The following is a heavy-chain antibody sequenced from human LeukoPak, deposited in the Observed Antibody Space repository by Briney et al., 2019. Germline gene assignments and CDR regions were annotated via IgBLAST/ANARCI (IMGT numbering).Heavy chain of an antibody. J-gene: IGHJ5*02. Sequence: GGSLRLSCAASGFTFSSYGMHWVRQAPGKGLEWVAFIRYDGSNKYYADSVKGRFTISRDNSKNTLYLQMNSLRAEDTAVYYCARDLVVAYWFDPWGQGTLVAVSS. D-gene: IGHD3-22*01. V-gene: IGHV3-30*02. CDR3: ARDLVVAYWFDP. CDR1: GFTFSSYG. CDR2: IRYDGSNK.